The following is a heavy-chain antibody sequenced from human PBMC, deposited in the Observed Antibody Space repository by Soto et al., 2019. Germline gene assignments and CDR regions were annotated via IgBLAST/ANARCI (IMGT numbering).Heavy chain of an antibody. CDR1: GGSISSYY. V-gene: IGHV4-59*08. D-gene: IGHD5-12*01. Sequence: PSETLSLTCTVSGGSISSYYWSWIRQPPGKGLEWIGYIYYSGSTNYNPSLKSRVTISVDTSKNQFSLKLSSVTAADTAVYYCARGVLVGYSGFTFAYWGQGTLVTVSS. J-gene: IGHJ4*02. CDR3: ARGVLVGYSGFTFAY. CDR2: IYYSGST.